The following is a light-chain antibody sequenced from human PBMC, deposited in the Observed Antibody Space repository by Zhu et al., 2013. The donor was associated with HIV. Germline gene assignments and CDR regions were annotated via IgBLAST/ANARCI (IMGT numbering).Light chain of an antibody. CDR2: GVS. J-gene: IGKJ2*03. Sequence: DIQMTQSPSSLSASVGDRVTITCRASQSINSYLNWYQQKPGKAPNLLIYGVSALRSGVPSRFSASGSGTDFTLTISSLQPEDFATYYCQQTYGTLASFGQGTKVQIK. V-gene: IGKV1-39*01. CDR1: QSINSY. CDR3: QQTYGTLAS.